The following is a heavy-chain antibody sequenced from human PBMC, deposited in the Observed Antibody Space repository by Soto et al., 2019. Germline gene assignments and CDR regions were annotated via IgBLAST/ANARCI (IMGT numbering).Heavy chain of an antibody. CDR2: INSDGSST. V-gene: IGHV3-74*01. J-gene: IGHJ4*02. CDR3: AGGKGSNTPFDY. Sequence: EVQLVESGGGLVQPGGSLRLSCATSGFTFTSYWMHWFLQVPGQGLVWVSRINSDGSSTTYADSVKGRFTISRDNAKNTPYQQMNSLRAEDTAVYSCAGGKGSNTPFDYWGQGTLVTVST. D-gene: IGHD2-2*01. CDR1: GFTFTSYW.